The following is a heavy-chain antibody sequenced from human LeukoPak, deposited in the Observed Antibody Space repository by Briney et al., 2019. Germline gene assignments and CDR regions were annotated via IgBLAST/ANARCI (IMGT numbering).Heavy chain of an antibody. CDR3: ASTYSSSWYFDY. J-gene: IGHJ4*02. CDR1: GGSFSGYY. Sequence: SETLSLTCAVYGGSFSGYYWSWIRQPPGKGLEWIGEINHSGSTNYNPSLKSRVTISVDTSKNQLSLKLSSVTAADTAVYYCASTYSSSWYFDYRGQGTLVTVSS. CDR2: INHSGST. V-gene: IGHV4-34*01. D-gene: IGHD6-13*01.